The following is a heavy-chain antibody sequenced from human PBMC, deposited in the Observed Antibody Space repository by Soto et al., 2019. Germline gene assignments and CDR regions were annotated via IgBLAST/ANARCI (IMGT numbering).Heavy chain of an antibody. V-gene: IGHV2-26*01. J-gene: IGHJ6*02. CDR3: ARIWGPYYYYGMDV. CDR2: IFSNDEK. Sequence: QVTLKESGPVLVKPTETLTLTCTVSGFSLSNARMGVSWIRQPPGKALEWLAHIFSNDEKSYSTSLKSRLTISRDTPKSQVGLTMTNMAPVDTATYFCARIWGPYYYYGMDVWGQGTTVTVSS. CDR1: GFSLSNARMG. D-gene: IGHD7-27*01.